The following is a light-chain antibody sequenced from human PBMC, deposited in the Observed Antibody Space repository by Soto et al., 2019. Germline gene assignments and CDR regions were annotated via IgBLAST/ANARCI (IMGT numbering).Light chain of an antibody. CDR2: GAS. Sequence: EIVMTQSPATLSVSPGERATLSCRASQSVSSNLAWYQQKPGQAPRLLIYGASTRANGIPASFSGSGSGTEFTLTISSLQSEDFAVYYCQQYNNWPRTFGQGTQVEIK. CDR3: QQYNNWPRT. J-gene: IGKJ1*01. V-gene: IGKV3-15*01. CDR1: QSVSSN.